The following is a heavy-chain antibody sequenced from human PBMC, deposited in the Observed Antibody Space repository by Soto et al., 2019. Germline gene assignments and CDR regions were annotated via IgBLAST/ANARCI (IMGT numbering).Heavy chain of an antibody. CDR3: AKGSRFPGLHLGELSLYFGYYFDY. CDR2: ISGSGGST. CDR1: GFTFSSYA. Sequence: GGSLRLSCAASGFTFSSYAMSWVRQAPGKGLEWVSAISGSGGSTYYADSVKGRFTISRDNSKNTLYLQMNSLRAEDTAVYYCAKGSRFPGLHLGELSLYFGYYFDYWGQGTLVTVSS. V-gene: IGHV3-23*01. J-gene: IGHJ4*02. D-gene: IGHD3-16*02.